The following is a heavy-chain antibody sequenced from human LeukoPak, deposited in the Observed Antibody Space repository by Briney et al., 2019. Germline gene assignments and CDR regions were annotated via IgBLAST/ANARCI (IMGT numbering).Heavy chain of an antibody. CDR1: GGSFSGYY. CDR2: INHSGST. J-gene: IGHJ6*03. Sequence: SETLSLTCAVYGGSFSGYYWSWIRQPPGKGLEWIGEINHSGSTNYNPSLKSRVTISVDTSKNQFSLKLSSVTAADTAVYYCARHRPNYDILTGYLRIAYYMDVWGKGTTVTISS. D-gene: IGHD3-9*01. CDR3: ARHRPNYDILTGYLRIAYYMDV. V-gene: IGHV4-34*01.